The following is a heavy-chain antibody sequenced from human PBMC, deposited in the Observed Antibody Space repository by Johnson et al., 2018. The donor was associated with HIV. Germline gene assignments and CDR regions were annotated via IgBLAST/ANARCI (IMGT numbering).Heavy chain of an antibody. CDR2: ISSSGSNI. V-gene: IGHV3-11*04. CDR1: GFTFSDYY. CDR3: AKPPSMGSDAFDI. J-gene: IGHJ3*02. Sequence: QEKLVESGGGLVQPGGSLRLSCAPSGFTFSDYYMSWMRQAPGQGLEWVSYISSSGSNIYKADSVKGRFTISRDSSKSTIYLQMNSLKREDTAVYFCAKPPSMGSDAFDIWGQGTMVTVS. D-gene: IGHD3-16*01.